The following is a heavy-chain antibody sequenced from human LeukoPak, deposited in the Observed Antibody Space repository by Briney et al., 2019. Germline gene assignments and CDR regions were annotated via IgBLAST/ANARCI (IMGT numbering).Heavy chain of an antibody. Sequence: SETLSLTCAVYGGSFSGYYWSWIRQPPGKGLEWIGEINHSGSTNYNPSLKSRVTISVDTSKNQFSLKLSSVTAADTAVYYCARVVVVPAPGDYYYMDVWGKGTTVTVSS. CDR3: ARVVVVPAPGDYYYMDV. CDR1: GGSFSGYY. J-gene: IGHJ6*03. D-gene: IGHD2-2*01. V-gene: IGHV4-34*01. CDR2: INHSGST.